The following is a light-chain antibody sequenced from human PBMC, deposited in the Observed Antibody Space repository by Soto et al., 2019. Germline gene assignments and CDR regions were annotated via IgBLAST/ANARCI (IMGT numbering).Light chain of an antibody. CDR2: GSS. V-gene: IGKV3-20*01. CDR1: QSVSSNY. CDR3: QQYGSSPPYT. Sequence: IVLTQSPGTLSLSPGEGATLSCRASQSVSSNYLAWYQQKPGQAPRLLIFGSSDRATGIPDRFSGSGSGTDFTLTISRLEPEDFAVYYCQQYGSSPPYTFGQGTKLEI. J-gene: IGKJ2*01.